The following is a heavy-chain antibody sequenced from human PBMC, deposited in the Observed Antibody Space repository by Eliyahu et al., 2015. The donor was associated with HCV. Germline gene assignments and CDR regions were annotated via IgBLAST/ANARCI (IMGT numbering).Heavy chain of an antibody. J-gene: IGHJ2*01. CDR2: IRFDGGKK. D-gene: IGHD2-15*01. CDR3: AKGAGPYSYFDV. CDR1: GXTLSNSA. V-gene: IGHV3-30*02. Sequence: QLVESGGGVVQPGGSLTLXXVAXGXTLSNSAFHWVRQAPGKGLEWVAFIRFDGGKKSYRDSVQGRFTISRETSKNSLYLHMNSLRPEDTAVYYCAKGAGPYSYFDVWGRGTSVTVSS.